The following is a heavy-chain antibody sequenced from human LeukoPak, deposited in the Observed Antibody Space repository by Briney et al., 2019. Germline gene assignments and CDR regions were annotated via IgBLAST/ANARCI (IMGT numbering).Heavy chain of an antibody. CDR3: ARAEIPRYCSSTSCYMDYGMDV. CDR2: IYHSGST. CDR1: GGSISRGGYS. D-gene: IGHD2-2*02. V-gene: IGHV4-30-2*01. J-gene: IGHJ6*02. Sequence: SQTLSLTCAVSGGSISRGGYSWSWIRQPPGKGLEWIGYIYHSGSTYYNPSLKSRVTISVDRSKNQFSLKLSSVTAADTAVYYCARAEIPRYCSSTSCYMDYGMDVWGQGTTVTVSS.